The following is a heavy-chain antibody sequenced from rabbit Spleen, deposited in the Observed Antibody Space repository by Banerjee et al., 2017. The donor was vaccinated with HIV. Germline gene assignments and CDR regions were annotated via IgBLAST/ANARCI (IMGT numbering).Heavy chain of an antibody. CDR2: IYVGSGST. Sequence: QSLEESGGGLVQPEGSLTLTCTASGFSFSSNYYMCWVRQAPGKGLEWIGCIYVGSGSTYYASWAKGRFTISKTSSTVDLKMTSLTAADTATYFCARDGAGGSYFALWGPGTLVTVS. D-gene: IGHD8-1*01. V-gene: IGHV1S40*01. CDR1: GFSFSSNYY. CDR3: ARDGAGGSYFAL. J-gene: IGHJ4*01.